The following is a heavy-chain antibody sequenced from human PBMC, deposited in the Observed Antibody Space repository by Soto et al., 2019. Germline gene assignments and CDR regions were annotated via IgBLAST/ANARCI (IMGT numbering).Heavy chain of an antibody. V-gene: IGHV4-34*01. Sequence: SETLSLTSAVYGGSFSGYYWSWIRQPPGKGLEWIGEINHSGSTNYNPSLKSRVTISVDTSKNQFSLKLSSVTAEDTAVYYCARGARRIRITMVRGAPPRDGMDVWGHGTTVTVSS. CDR1: GGSFSGYY. CDR2: INHSGST. J-gene: IGHJ6*02. D-gene: IGHD3-10*01. CDR3: ARGARRIRITMVRGAPPRDGMDV.